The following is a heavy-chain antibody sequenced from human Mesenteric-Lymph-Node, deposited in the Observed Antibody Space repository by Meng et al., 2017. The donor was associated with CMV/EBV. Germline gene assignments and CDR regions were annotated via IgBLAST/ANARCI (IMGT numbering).Heavy chain of an antibody. CDR1: GGTFSSYA. J-gene: IGHJ6*02. CDR3: ARTIPFGVVISRSYYGMDV. V-gene: IGHV1-69*05. D-gene: IGHD3-3*01. CDR2: IIPIFHTA. Sequence: SVKVSCKASGGTFSSYAISWVRQAPGQGLEWMGGIIPIFHTANYAQKFQGRVTITTDESTSTAYMELSSLRSEDTAVYYCARTIPFGVVISRSYYGMDVWGQGTTVTVSS.